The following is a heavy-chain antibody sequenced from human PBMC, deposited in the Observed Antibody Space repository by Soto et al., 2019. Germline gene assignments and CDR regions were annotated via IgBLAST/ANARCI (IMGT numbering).Heavy chain of an antibody. CDR2: IIPILGIA. D-gene: IGHD3-10*01. J-gene: IGHJ5*02. Sequence: QVQLVQSGAEVKKPGSSVKVSCKASGGTFSSYTISWVRQAPGQGLEWMGRIIPILGIANYAQKLQRRVTITADKPTRTAYMELSILRSEDTAVYYCAREGTYYGSGSYSSWGQGTLVTVSS. V-gene: IGHV1-69*08. CDR1: GGTFSSYT. CDR3: AREGTYYGSGSYSS.